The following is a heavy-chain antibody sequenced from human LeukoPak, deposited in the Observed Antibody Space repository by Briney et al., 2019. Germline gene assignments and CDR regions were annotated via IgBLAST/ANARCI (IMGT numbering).Heavy chain of an antibody. D-gene: IGHD1-26*01. J-gene: IGHJ6*03. CDR1: GYTFTGYY. V-gene: IGHV1-2*02. Sequence: ASVKVSCKASGYTFTGYYMHWVRQAPGQGLEWMGWINPNGGGTNYAQKFQGRVTMTRDTSISTAYMELSRLRSDDTAVYYCARDGQVGGRRNYYYYYMDVWGKGTTVTVSS. CDR2: INPNGGGT. CDR3: ARDGQVGGRRNYYYYYMDV.